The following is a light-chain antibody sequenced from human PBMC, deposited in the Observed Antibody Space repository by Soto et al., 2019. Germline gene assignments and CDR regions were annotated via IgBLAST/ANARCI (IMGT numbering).Light chain of an antibody. CDR1: QSVSSTY. Sequence: EIVLTQSPGTLSLSPGERATLSCRASQSVSSTYLGWYQQKPGQAPGLLISGASSRATGIPDRFSGSGSGTDFTLTISRLAPEDFAVYYCQQYGSIPFTFGPGTKVDI. J-gene: IGKJ3*01. CDR2: GAS. CDR3: QQYGSIPFT. V-gene: IGKV3-20*01.